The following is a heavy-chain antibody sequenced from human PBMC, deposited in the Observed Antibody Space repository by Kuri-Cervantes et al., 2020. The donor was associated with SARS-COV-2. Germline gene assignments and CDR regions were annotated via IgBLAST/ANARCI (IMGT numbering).Heavy chain of an antibody. CDR2: IYYSGST. J-gene: IGHJ3*02. CDR1: GGSVSSGSYY. V-gene: IGHV4-61*01. Sequence: SETLSLTCTVPGGSVSSGSYYWSWIRQPPGKGLEWIGYIYYSGSTNYNPSLKSRVTISVDTSKNQCSLKLSSVTAADTAVYYCARVPRFCTNGVCYAFDTWGQGTMVTVSS. D-gene: IGHD2-8*01. CDR3: ARVPRFCTNGVCYAFDT.